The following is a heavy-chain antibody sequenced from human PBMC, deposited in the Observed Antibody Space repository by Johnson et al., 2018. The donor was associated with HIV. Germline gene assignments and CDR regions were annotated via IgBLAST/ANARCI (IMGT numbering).Heavy chain of an antibody. CDR1: GFTFSSYA. CDR2: ISYDGSNK. V-gene: IGHV3-30-3*01. Sequence: QVQLVESGGGVVQPGRSLRLSCAASGFTFSSYAMHWVRQAPGKGLEWVAVISYDGSNKNYADSVKGRFTISRDNSKNTLYLQMNSLRAEDTAVYYCARDPYGSGPYVAFDIWGQGTMVTVSS. J-gene: IGHJ3*02. CDR3: ARDPYGSGPYVAFDI. D-gene: IGHD3-10*01.